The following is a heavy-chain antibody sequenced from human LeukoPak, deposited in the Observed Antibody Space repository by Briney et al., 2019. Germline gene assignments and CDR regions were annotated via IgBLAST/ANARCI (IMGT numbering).Heavy chain of an antibody. V-gene: IGHV3-7*01. CDR3: ATHCSSISCSLATFDI. CDR1: QFTFTKYW. J-gene: IGHJ3*02. D-gene: IGHD2-2*01. Sequence: PGGSLRLSCAASQFTFTKYWMTWVRQAPGKGPEWVASIKQDGSEKSYVDSVKGRFTISRDNARTSLSLQMNSLRAEDTAVYCCATHCSSISCSLATFDIWGQGTMVTVSS. CDR2: IKQDGSEK.